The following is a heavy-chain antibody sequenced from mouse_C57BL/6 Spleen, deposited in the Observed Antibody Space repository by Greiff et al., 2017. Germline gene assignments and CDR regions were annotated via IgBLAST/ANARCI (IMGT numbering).Heavy chain of an antibody. J-gene: IGHJ2*01. V-gene: IGHV1-52*01. Sequence: QVQLQQPGAELVRPGSSVKLSCKASGYTFTSYWMHWVKQRPIQGLEWIGNIDPSDSETHYNQKFKDKATLTVDKSSSTAYMQLSSLTSENSAVYYCARSELGRRGYFDYWGQGTTLTVSS. CDR1: GYTFTSYW. D-gene: IGHD4-1*01. CDR2: IDPSDSET. CDR3: ARSELGRRGYFDY.